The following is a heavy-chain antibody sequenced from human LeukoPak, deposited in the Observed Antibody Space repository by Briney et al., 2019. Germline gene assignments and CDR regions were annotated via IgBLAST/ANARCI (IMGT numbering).Heavy chain of an antibody. CDR2: ISGSGGST. Sequence: PGGSLRLSCAASGFTFSTYAMSWVRQAPGKGLEWVSAISGSGGSTYYADSVKGRFTISRDNSKNTLYVQMNSLRAEDTAIYYCANSLPPIGTTPFDYWGQGTLVTVSS. J-gene: IGHJ4*02. D-gene: IGHD1-14*01. CDR3: ANSLPPIGTTPFDY. CDR1: GFTFSTYA. V-gene: IGHV3-23*01.